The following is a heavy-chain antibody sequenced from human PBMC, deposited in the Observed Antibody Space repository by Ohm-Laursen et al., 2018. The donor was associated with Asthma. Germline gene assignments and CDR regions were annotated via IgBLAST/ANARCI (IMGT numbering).Heavy chain of an antibody. V-gene: IGHV3-30-3*01. CDR3: ARDLGYCSGGSCRYYYYYYGMDV. Sequence: SLRLSCAASGFTFSSYAMHWVRQAPGKGLEWGAVISYDGSNKYYADSVKGRFTISRDNSKNTLYLQMNSLRAEDTAVYYCARDLGYCSGGSCRYYYYYYGMDVWGQGTTVTVSS. J-gene: IGHJ6*02. CDR1: GFTFSSYA. D-gene: IGHD2-15*01. CDR2: ISYDGSNK.